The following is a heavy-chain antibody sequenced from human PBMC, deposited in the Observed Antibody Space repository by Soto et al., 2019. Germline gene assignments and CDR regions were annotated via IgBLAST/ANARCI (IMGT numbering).Heavy chain of an antibody. Sequence: ASVKVSCKVSGYTLTELSMHWVRQAPGKGLEWMGGFDPEDGETIYAQKFQGRVTMTEDTSTDTAYMELSSLRSEDTAVYYCAKDIQGLPLSVYWGQGTMVTFSS. CDR3: AKDIQGLPLSVY. CDR2: FDPEDGET. J-gene: IGHJ4*02. V-gene: IGHV1-24*01. CDR1: GYTLTELS. D-gene: IGHD2-2*01.